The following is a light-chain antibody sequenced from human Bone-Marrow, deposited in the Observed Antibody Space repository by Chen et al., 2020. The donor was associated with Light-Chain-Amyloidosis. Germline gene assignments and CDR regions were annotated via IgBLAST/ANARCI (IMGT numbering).Light chain of an antibody. CDR2: RDT. V-gene: IGLV3-25*03. J-gene: IGLJ2*01. CDR3: QSADSSGTYEVI. Sequence: SYALTQPPSLSLSPGQTARITCSGDVLPTKYAYWYQQKPGQAPVLVIHRDTERPSGISERFSGSSSGTTATLTISGVQAEDEADYHCQSADSSGTYEVIFGGGTKLTVL. CDR1: VLPTKY.